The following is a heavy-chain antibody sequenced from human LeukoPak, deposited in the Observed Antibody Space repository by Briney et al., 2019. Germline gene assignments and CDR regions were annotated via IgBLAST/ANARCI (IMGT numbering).Heavy chain of an antibody. Sequence: GASVKVSCKASGYTFTSYDINWVRQATGQGLEWMGWTNPNSGNTGYAQKFQGRVTMTRNTSISTAYMELSSLRSEDTAVYYCARLPHYDFWSGYYPDYWGQGTLVTVSS. J-gene: IGHJ4*02. D-gene: IGHD3-3*01. CDR1: GYTFTSYD. CDR2: TNPNSGNT. V-gene: IGHV1-8*01. CDR3: ARLPHYDFWSGYYPDY.